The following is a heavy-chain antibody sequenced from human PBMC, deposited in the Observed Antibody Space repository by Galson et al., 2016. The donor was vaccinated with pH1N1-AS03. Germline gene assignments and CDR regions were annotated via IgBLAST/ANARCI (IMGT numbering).Heavy chain of an antibody. CDR3: ARIVYSCGGYCYYLLDY. D-gene: IGHD2-21*01. Sequence: PALVKPTQTLTLTCTVSDFPLSKIMGVSWIRQTPGKALEWLAHFFSNDETSYSVSLKSRLSISKDPSTGQVVLTMTNMDPVDTGTYFCARIVYSCGGYCYYLLDYWGRGTLVTVSS. J-gene: IGHJ4*02. V-gene: IGHV2-26*01. CDR2: FFSNDET. CDR1: DFPLSKIMG.